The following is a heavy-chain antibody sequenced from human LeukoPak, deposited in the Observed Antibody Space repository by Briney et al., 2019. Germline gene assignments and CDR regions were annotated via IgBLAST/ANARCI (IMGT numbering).Heavy chain of an antibody. CDR3: ARAQGGSAQYGMDV. CDR1: VGSISSQY. V-gene: IGHV4-59*11. CDR2: IYYSGST. Sequence: PSETLSLTCTVSVGSISSQYWSWIRQPPGKGLGWIAGYIYYSGSTNYNPSLKSRVTISVDSSKNQFSLKLSSVTAADTAVYYCARAQGGSAQYGMDVWGQGTTVTVSS. D-gene: IGHD3-10*01. J-gene: IGHJ6*02.